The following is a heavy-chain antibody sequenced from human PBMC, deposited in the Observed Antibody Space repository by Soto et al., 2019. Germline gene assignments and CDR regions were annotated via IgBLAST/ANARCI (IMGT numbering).Heavy chain of an antibody. D-gene: IGHD3-3*01. Sequence: QVQLVESGGGVVQPGRSLRLSCAASGFTFSSYAMHWVRQAPGKGLEWVAVISYDGSNKYYADSVKGRFTISRDNSXXTXYXXMNSLRAEDTAVYYCARGVRFLEWLLSDYYYGMDVWGQGTTVTVSS. CDR1: GFTFSSYA. CDR2: ISYDGSNK. V-gene: IGHV3-30-3*01. J-gene: IGHJ6*02. CDR3: ARGVRFLEWLLSDYYYGMDV.